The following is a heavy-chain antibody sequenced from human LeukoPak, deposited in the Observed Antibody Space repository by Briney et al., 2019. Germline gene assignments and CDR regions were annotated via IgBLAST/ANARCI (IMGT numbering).Heavy chain of an antibody. CDR3: ASMAMVRGVIIGDFDY. D-gene: IGHD3-10*01. CDR1: GYTFTSYY. Sequence: GASVKVSCKASGYTFTSYYMHWARQAPGQGLEWMGIINPSGGSTSYAQKSQGRVTMTRDTSISTAYMELSRLRSDDTAVYYCASMAMVRGVIIGDFDYWGQGTLVTVSS. V-gene: IGHV1-46*01. J-gene: IGHJ4*02. CDR2: INPSGGST.